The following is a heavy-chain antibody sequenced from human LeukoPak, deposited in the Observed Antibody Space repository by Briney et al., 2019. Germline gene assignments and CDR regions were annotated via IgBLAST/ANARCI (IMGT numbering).Heavy chain of an antibody. J-gene: IGHJ4*02. Sequence: GASVKVSCKASGYTFTSYGISWVRQAPGQRPEWMGWISGYNGNTNYAQKFQGRVTMTTDTSTSTAYMEPRSLRPDDTAVYYCTRGGVTTTFDYWGQGTLVTVSS. V-gene: IGHV1-18*01. CDR2: ISGYNGNT. CDR1: GYTFTSYG. D-gene: IGHD2-21*02. CDR3: TRGGVTTTFDY.